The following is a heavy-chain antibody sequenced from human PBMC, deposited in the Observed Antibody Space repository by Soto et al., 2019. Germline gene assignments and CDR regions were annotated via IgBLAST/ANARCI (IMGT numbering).Heavy chain of an antibody. V-gene: IGHV3-23*01. J-gene: IGHJ4*02. CDR2: ISDDGGAT. Sequence: EVQLLESGGELVQPGGSLRLSCVASGFTFSRSAMTWVRQAPGQGLEWVSGISDDGGATYYADSVKGRFTISRDTSDNTLFLLMNSLRAEDTAVYYCAHGKGHDSSGYYHPVADYWGQGTLVTVSS. CDR1: GFTFSRSA. D-gene: IGHD3-22*01. CDR3: AHGKGHDSSGYYHPVADY.